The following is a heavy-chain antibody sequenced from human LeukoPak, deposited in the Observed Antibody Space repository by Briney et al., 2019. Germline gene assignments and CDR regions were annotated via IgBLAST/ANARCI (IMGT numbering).Heavy chain of an antibody. D-gene: IGHD1-7*01. CDR2: VYYSGRI. V-gene: IGHV4-59*12. J-gene: IGHJ4*02. Sequence: SETLSLTCTVSGGSISDYYWSWIRQPPGKGLEWIAYVYYSGRINYNPSLKSRVTMSVDTSKNQFSLKLSSVTAADTAVYYCARDLMGSEWWNYGGYFDYWGQGTLVTVSS. CDR1: GGSISDYY. CDR3: ARDLMGSEWWNYGGYFDY.